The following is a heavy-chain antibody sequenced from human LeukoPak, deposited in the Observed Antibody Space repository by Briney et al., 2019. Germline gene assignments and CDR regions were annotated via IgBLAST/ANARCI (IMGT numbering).Heavy chain of an antibody. CDR3: AREGDSSGYYYSNWFDP. CDR1: GYTFTSYG. V-gene: IGHV1-69*13. CDR2: IIPIFGTA. J-gene: IGHJ5*02. D-gene: IGHD3-22*01. Sequence: SVKVSCKASGYTFTSYGISWVRQAPGQGLEWMGGIIPIFGTANYAQKFQGRVTITADESTSTAYMELSSLRSEDTAVYYCAREGDSSGYYYSNWFDPWGQGTLVTVSS.